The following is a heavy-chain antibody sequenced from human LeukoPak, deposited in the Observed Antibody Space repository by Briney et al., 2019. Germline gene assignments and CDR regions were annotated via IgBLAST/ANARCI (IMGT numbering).Heavy chain of an antibody. Sequence: SETLSLTCTVSGGSISSSSYYWGWIRQPPGKGLEWIGSIYYSGSTYYNPSLKSRVTMSVDTSKNQFSLKLSSVTAADTAVYYCARVRRGANYYDSSGYPYFDYWGQGTLVTVSS. CDR1: GGSISSSSYY. V-gene: IGHV4-39*07. J-gene: IGHJ4*02. D-gene: IGHD3-22*01. CDR2: IYYSGST. CDR3: ARVRRGANYYDSSGYPYFDY.